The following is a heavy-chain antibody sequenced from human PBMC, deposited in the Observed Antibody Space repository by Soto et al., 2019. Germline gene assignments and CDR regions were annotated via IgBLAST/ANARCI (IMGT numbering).Heavy chain of an antibody. Sequence: SVKVCCKASGGTFSSYSISWVRQAPGQGLEWMGGIIPIFGTANYAQKFQGRVTITADESTSTAYMELSSLRSEDTAVYYCARNTGYSSGWYHYYYGMDAWGQGTTVTVS. J-gene: IGHJ6*02. CDR3: ARNTGYSSGWYHYYYGMDA. CDR1: GGTFSSYS. D-gene: IGHD6-19*01. CDR2: IIPIFGTA. V-gene: IGHV1-69*13.